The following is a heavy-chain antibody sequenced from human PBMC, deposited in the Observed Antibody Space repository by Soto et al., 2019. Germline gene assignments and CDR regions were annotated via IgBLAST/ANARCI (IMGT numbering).Heavy chain of an antibody. CDR2: ISAGGGST. Sequence: EVQLLESGGGLVQPGGSLRLSCAASGFTFSSYDMSWVRQAPGKGLEWVSAISAGGGSTYYADSVKGRFTISRDSSKNTLYLQMNSLRAEDTAVYYCAKGRGDYYYYYGMDVWGQGTTVTVSS. CDR3: AKGRGDYYYYYGMDV. CDR1: GFTFSSYD. V-gene: IGHV3-23*01. D-gene: IGHD4-17*01. J-gene: IGHJ6*02.